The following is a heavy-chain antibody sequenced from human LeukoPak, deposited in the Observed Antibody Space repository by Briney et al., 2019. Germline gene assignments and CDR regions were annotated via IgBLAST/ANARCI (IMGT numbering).Heavy chain of an antibody. CDR2: INHSGST. V-gene: IGHV4-34*01. CDR1: GGSFSGYY. D-gene: IGHD6-19*01. J-gene: IGHJ4*02. Sequence: SETLSLTCAVYGGSFSGYYWSWIRQPPGKGLEWIGEINHSGSTNYNPSLKSRVTISVDTSKNQFSLKLSSVTAPDTAVYYCARHPDSSGCYGLDYWGQGTLVTVSS. CDR3: ARHPDSSGCYGLDY.